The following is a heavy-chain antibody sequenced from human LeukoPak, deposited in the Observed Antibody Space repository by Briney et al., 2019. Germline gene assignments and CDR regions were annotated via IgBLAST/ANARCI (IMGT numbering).Heavy chain of an antibody. V-gene: IGHV3-69-1*01. Sequence: GGSLRLSCAASGFTFSNAWMSWVRQAPGKGLEWVSYSRNSQNIYYAASVEGRFTISRDNAGNSLYLQMNSLRDEDTAVYYCARDSAYAFDIWGQGTKVTVSS. J-gene: IGHJ3*02. CDR2: SRNSQNI. D-gene: IGHD1-26*01. CDR3: ARDSAYAFDI. CDR1: GFTFSNAW.